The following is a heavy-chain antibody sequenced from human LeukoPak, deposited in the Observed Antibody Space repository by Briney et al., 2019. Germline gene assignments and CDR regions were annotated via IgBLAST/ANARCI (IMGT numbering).Heavy chain of an antibody. Sequence: SETLSLTCAVYGGSFSGYYWSWIRQPPGKGLEWIGEINHSGSTNYNPSLKSRVTISVDTSKNQFSLKLSSVTAAGTAVYYCARGGDYYDSSGYFGWGQGTLVTVSS. V-gene: IGHV4-34*01. CDR3: ARGGDYYDSSGYFG. J-gene: IGHJ4*02. CDR2: INHSGST. D-gene: IGHD3-22*01. CDR1: GGSFSGYY.